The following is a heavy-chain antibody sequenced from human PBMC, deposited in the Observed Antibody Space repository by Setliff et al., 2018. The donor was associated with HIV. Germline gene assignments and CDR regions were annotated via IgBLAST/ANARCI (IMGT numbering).Heavy chain of an antibody. CDR2: IYTSGST. D-gene: IGHD2-15*01. CDR1: GGSISSGSYY. Sequence: SETLSLTCTVSGGSISSGSYYWSWIRQPAGKGLEWIGHIYTSGSTNYNPSLKSRVTISVDTSKNQFSLKLSFVTAADTAVYYCARGLYCSGGSCSSDYWGQGTLVTVSS. V-gene: IGHV4-61*09. J-gene: IGHJ4*02. CDR3: ARGLYCSGGSCSSDY.